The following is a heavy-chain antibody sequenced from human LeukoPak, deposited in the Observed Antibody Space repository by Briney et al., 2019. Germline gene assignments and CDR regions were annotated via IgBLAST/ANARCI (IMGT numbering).Heavy chain of an antibody. CDR3: AELGITMIGGV. CDR2: IYSGGIT. D-gene: IGHD3-10*02. CDR1: GSTVNSNY. J-gene: IGHJ6*04. Sequence: GGSLRLSCEVSGSTVNSNYMSWVRQVPEKGLEWVSIIYSGGITYYADSVKGRFTISRDNAKNSLYLQMNSLRAEDTAVYYCAELGITMIGGVWGKGTTVTISS. V-gene: IGHV3-66*01.